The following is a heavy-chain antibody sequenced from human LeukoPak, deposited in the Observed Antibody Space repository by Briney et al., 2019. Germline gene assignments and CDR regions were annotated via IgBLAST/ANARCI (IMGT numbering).Heavy chain of an antibody. D-gene: IGHD1-26*01. CDR3: AMRIVGAKYFDY. CDR1: GFTFSSYE. J-gene: IGHJ4*02. V-gene: IGHV3-48*03. CDR2: ISSSGSTI. Sequence: GGSLRLSCAASGFTFSSYEMNWVRQAPGKGLEWVSYISSSGSTIYYADSVKGRFTISRDNAKNSLYLQMNSLRAEDTAVYYCAMRIVGAKYFDYWGQGTLVTVSS.